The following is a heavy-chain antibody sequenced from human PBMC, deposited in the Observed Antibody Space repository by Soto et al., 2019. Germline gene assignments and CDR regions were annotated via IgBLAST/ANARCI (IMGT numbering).Heavy chain of an antibody. V-gene: IGHV1-18*01. D-gene: IGHD2-15*01. CDR1: GYTFTRYG. J-gene: IGHJ6*04. CDR2: ISTYNENT. CDR3: AREGYCSSGSCALYSHDFFGMDV. Sequence: QVQLVQSGAEVKKPGASVKVSCKASGYTFTRYGVSWVRQAPGQGLEWMGWISTYNENTNYAQKFQGRVTMTRDTSTSKVYVELASLTSDDTAVYYCAREGYCSSGSCALYSHDFFGMDVWGKGTTVPVSS.